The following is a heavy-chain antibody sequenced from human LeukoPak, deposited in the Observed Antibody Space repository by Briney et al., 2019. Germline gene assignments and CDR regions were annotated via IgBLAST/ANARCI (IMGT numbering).Heavy chain of an antibody. CDR1: GFTFKNHG. CDR2: IWYDGSNK. V-gene: IGHV3-33*01. CDR3: RRDISSVRMDV. J-gene: IGHJ6*02. Sequence: GRSLRLSCAASGFTFKNHGMHWVRQAPGKGLEWVAVIWYDGSNKLYADSVRGQFTISRDNSKNTLYLQMNSLRAEDTAIYYCRRDISSVRMDVWGQGTPVTVSS. D-gene: IGHD3-22*01.